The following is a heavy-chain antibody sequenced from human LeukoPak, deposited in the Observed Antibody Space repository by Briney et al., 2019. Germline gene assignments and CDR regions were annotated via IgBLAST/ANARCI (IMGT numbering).Heavy chain of an antibody. V-gene: IGHV4-38-2*02. CDR2: IYHSGTT. J-gene: IGHJ5*01. CDR1: GDSINSRYY. CDR3: AREFGLSSGWFDY. Sequence: SETLTLTCTVSGDSINSRYYWGWIRQPPGKGLEWIGSIYHSGTTSYKSSLKSRVTMSVDTSKNQFSLKVNSVTAADTAVYYCAREFGLSSGWFDYWGQGTLVTVSS. D-gene: IGHD6-25*01.